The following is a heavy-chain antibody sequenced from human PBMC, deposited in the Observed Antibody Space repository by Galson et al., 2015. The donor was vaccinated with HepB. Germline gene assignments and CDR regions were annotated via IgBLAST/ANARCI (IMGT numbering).Heavy chain of an antibody. CDR2: IIPILGIT. D-gene: IGHD6-13*01. J-gene: IGHJ3*02. V-gene: IGHV1-69*04. CDR1: GGTFSSYA. CDR3: ASLDSSSPFDAFDI. Sequence: SVKVSCKASGGTFSSYAISWVRQAPGQGLGWMGRIIPILGITNYAQKFQGRVTITADKSTSTTYMELSSLRSEDTAVYYCASLDSSSPFDAFDIWGQGTMVTVSS.